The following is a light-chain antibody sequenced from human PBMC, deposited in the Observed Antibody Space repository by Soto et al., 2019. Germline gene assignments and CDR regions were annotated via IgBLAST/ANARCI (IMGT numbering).Light chain of an antibody. CDR2: EVN. Sequence: QSALTQPRSVSGSPGQSVTISCTGTSSDVGGYNYVSWYQQHPGKAPKLMIYEVNKLPSGVSNRFSGCKSANTASLTISGLQAEDEADYYCCSYAGSSTYVFGTGTKVPVL. CDR1: SSDVGGYNY. V-gene: IGLV2-11*01. J-gene: IGLJ1*01. CDR3: CSYAGSSTYV.